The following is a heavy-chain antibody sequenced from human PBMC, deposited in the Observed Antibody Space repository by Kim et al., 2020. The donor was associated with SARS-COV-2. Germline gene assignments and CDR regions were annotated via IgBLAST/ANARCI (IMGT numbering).Heavy chain of an antibody. Sequence: ASVKVSCKASGYTFTGYYMHWVRQAPGQGLEWMGRINPNSGGTNYAQKFQGRVTMTRDTSISTAYMELSRLRSDDTAVYYCARGDYYGSGSERWYNWFDPWGQGTLVTVSS. D-gene: IGHD3-10*01. CDR2: INPNSGGT. J-gene: IGHJ5*02. CDR3: ARGDYYGSGSERWYNWFDP. CDR1: GYTFTGYY. V-gene: IGHV1-2*06.